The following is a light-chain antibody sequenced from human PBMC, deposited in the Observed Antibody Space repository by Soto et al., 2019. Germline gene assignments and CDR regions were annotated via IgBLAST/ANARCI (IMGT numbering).Light chain of an antibody. CDR2: DAS. Sequence: EVVLTQSPATLSLSPGERATLFCRANESVNDYLAWDQQRPGQAPRLLIFDASNRAPGIPARFSASGSRRDFTLTISSLEPEDFATYYCQQSYSTPPTFGGGTKVEIK. V-gene: IGKV3-11*02. J-gene: IGKJ4*01. CDR3: QQSYSTPPT. CDR1: ESVNDY.